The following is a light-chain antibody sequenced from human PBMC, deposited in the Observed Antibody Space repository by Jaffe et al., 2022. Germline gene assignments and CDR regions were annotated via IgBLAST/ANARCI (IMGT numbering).Light chain of an antibody. CDR2: GAS. J-gene: IGKJ4*01. CDR1: QSVSSN. CDR3: QQYNNWPRAGT. Sequence: EIVMTQSPATLSVSPGERATLSCRASQSVSSNLAWYQQKPGQAPRLLIYGASTRATGIPARFSGSGSGTEFTLTISSLQSEDFAVYYCQQYNNWPRAGTFGGGTKVEIK. V-gene: IGKV3-15*01.